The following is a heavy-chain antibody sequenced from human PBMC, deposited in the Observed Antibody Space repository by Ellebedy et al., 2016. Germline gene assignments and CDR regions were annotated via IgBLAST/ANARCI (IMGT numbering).Heavy chain of an antibody. D-gene: IGHD3-22*01. J-gene: IGHJ4*02. CDR3: ARVSYYYDSSGYYMGHGIDY. V-gene: IGHV3-48*01. Sequence: GESLKISCAASGFTFSSYGMHWVRQAPGKGLEWVSYTSSSSSTIYYADSVKGRFTISRDNAKNTLYLQMNSLRAEDTAVYYCARVSYYYDSSGYYMGHGIDYWGQGTLVTVSS. CDR2: TSSSSSTI. CDR1: GFTFSSYG.